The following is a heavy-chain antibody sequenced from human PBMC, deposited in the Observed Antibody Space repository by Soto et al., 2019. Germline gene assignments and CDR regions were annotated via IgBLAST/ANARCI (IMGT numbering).Heavy chain of an antibody. V-gene: IGHV2-5*02. D-gene: IGHD3-16*01. J-gene: IGHJ4*02. Sequence: QITLKESGPTLVKPTQTLTLTCTFSGFSLNTYGVGVGWIRQPPGKALEWLALIYWDDDKRYSPSLKSRLTITKDTSKTQVVITMTNMDPVDTVTYYCASALGSWGAYYFDYWGQGALVTVSS. CDR2: IYWDDDK. CDR1: GFSLNTYGVG. CDR3: ASALGSWGAYYFDY.